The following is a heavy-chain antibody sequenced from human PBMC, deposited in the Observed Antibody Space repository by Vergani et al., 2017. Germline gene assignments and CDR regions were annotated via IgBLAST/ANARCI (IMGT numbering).Heavy chain of an antibody. D-gene: IGHD6-13*01. J-gene: IGHJ6*02. Sequence: EVQLLESGGGLVQPGGSLRLSCAASGFTFSSYAMSWVRQAPGKGLEWVSAISGSGGSTYYADSVKGRFTISRDNSKNTLYLQMNSLRAEDTAVYYRARTALGSAADRPYYYYGMDVWGQGTTVTVSS. CDR2: ISGSGGST. V-gene: IGHV3-23*01. CDR1: GFTFSSYA. CDR3: ARTALGSAADRPYYYYGMDV.